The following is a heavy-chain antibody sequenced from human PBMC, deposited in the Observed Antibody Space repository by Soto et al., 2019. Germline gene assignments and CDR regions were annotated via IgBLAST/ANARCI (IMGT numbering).Heavy chain of an antibody. CDR3: ARASAGALYDF. CDR1: GYIFTNYG. Sequence: QVQLVQSGAGVRMPGASVNVSCKTSGYIFTNYGVAWVRQAPGQGLELVAWISGYNGYPKHTQKFQGRVTVTTDTTTRTGYMELRNLSSDDTAVYYCARASAGALYDFWGQGTRVTVSS. CDR2: ISGYNGYP. V-gene: IGHV1-18*01. J-gene: IGHJ4*02. D-gene: IGHD6-13*01.